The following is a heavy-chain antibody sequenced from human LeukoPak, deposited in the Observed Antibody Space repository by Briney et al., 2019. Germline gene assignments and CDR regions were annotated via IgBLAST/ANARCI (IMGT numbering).Heavy chain of an antibody. CDR2: IIPIFGTA. D-gene: IGHD3-16*01. J-gene: IGHJ4*02. V-gene: IGHV1-69*13. CDR3: ARERYDYVWGSYEYDY. CDR1: GGTFSSYA. Sequence: SVKVSCKASGGTFSSYAISWVRQAPGQGLEWMGGIIPIFGTANYAQKFRGRVTITADESTSTAYMELSSLRSEDTAVYYCARERYDYVWGSYEYDYWGQGTLVTVSS.